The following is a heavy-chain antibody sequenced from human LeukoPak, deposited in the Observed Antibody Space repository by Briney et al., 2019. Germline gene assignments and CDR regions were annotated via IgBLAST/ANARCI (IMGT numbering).Heavy chain of an antibody. CDR2: IYYSGST. CDR1: GGSISSYY. J-gene: IGHJ6*02. CDR3: ARDARIAVAEDYYYYGMDV. D-gene: IGHD6-19*01. Sequence: SETLSLTCTVSGGSISSYYWSWIRQPPGKGLEWIGYIYYSGSTNYNPSLKSRVTISVDTSKNQFSLKLSSVTAADTAVYYCARDARIAVAEDYYYYGMDVWGQGTTVTVS. V-gene: IGHV4-59*01.